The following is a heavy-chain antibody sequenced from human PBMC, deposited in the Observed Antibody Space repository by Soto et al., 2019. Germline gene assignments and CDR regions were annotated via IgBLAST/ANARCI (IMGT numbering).Heavy chain of an antibody. CDR2: VSAYNGNT. D-gene: IGHD1-26*01. CDR3: ARGKRSGSNWFDP. V-gene: IGHV1-18*04. CDR1: GYTFTSYG. Sequence: GASVKVSCKASGYTFTSYGISWVGQAPGQGLEWRGWVSAYNGNTNYAQKLQGRVTMTTDTSTSTAYMELRSLRSGDTAVYYCARGKRSGSNWFDPWGQGTMVTVSS. J-gene: IGHJ5*02.